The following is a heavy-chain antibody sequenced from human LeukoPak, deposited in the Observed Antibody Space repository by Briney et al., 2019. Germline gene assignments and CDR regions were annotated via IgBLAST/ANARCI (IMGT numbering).Heavy chain of an antibody. CDR2: IIPIFGTA. CDR3: ARGLSSGYYYGGY. D-gene: IGHD3-22*01. CDR1: GGTFSSYA. Sequence: GASVKVSCKASGGTFSSYATSWVRQAPGQGLEWMGGIIPIFGTANYAQKFQGRVTITADESTSTAYMELSSLRSEDTAVYYCARGLSSGYYYGGYWGQGTLVTVSS. V-gene: IGHV1-69*13. J-gene: IGHJ4*02.